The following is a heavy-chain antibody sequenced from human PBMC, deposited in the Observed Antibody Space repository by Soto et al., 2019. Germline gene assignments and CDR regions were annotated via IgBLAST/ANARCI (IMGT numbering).Heavy chain of an antibody. CDR3: ARVVTFGGVIVDRQYYFDY. V-gene: IGHV4-31*03. CDR2: IYYSGST. J-gene: IGHJ4*02. D-gene: IGHD3-16*02. CDR1: GGSISSSNYY. Sequence: QVQLQESGPGLVKPSQTLSLTCTVSGGSISSSNYYWSWIRQHPGKGLEWIGNIYYSGSTYYNPSLKSRVTISVDTSKNQFSLKLISVTAADTAVYYCARVVTFGGVIVDRQYYFDYWGQGTLVTVSS.